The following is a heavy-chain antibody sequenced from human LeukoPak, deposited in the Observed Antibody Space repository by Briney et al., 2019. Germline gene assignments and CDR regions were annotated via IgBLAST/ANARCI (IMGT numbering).Heavy chain of an antibody. CDR3: ARDEDYYDSSGYYAHPDY. V-gene: IGHV3-20*04. CDR2: INWNGGST. Sequence: PGGSLRLSCAASGFTFDDYGTSWVRQAPGKGLEWVSGINWNGGSTGYADSVKGRFTISRDNAKNSLYLQMNSLRAEDTALYYCARDEDYYDSSGYYAHPDYWGQGTLVTVSS. J-gene: IGHJ4*02. D-gene: IGHD3-22*01. CDR1: GFTFDDYG.